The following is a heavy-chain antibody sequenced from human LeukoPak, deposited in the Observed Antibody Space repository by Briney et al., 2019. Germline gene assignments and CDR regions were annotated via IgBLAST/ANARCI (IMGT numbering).Heavy chain of an antibody. J-gene: IGHJ3*02. Sequence: GGSLRLSCAASGFTFSSYAMSWVRQAPGKGLEWVSAISGSGGSTYYADSVKGRFTISRDNSKNTLYLQMNSLRAEDTAVYYCAKARTGQLVAGNPHAFDIWGQGTMVTVSS. CDR2: ISGSGGST. CDR3: AKARTGQLVAGNPHAFDI. CDR1: GFTFSSYA. V-gene: IGHV3-23*01. D-gene: IGHD6-19*01.